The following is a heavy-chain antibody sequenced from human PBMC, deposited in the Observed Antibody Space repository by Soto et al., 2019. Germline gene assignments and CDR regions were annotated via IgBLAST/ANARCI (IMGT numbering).Heavy chain of an antibody. J-gene: IGHJ1*01. Sequence: GGSLRLSCAASGFTFSSYAMSWVRQAPGKGLEWVSAISGSGGSTYYADSVKGRFTISRDNSKNTLYLQMNSLRAEDTAVYYCAKDYTSDYYDSSGYYSHWGQGTLVTVSS. V-gene: IGHV3-23*01. CDR1: GFTFSSYA. D-gene: IGHD3-22*01. CDR3: AKDYTSDYYDSSGYYSH. CDR2: ISGSGGST.